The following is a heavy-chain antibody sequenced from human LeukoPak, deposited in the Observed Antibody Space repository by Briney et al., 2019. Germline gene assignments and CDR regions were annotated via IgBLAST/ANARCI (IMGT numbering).Heavy chain of an antibody. V-gene: IGHV3-74*01. D-gene: IGHD3-9*01. Sequence: PGGSPRLPCAASGFTFSSYWMHWVRQAPGKGLVWVSRINSDGSSTSYADSVKGRFTISRDNAKNTLYLQMNSLRAEDTAVYYCARAQLRYFDWSQIRFAVTDNWFDPWGQGTLVTVSS. CDR3: ARAQLRYFDWSQIRFAVTDNWFDP. J-gene: IGHJ5*02. CDR1: GFTFSSYW. CDR2: INSDGSST.